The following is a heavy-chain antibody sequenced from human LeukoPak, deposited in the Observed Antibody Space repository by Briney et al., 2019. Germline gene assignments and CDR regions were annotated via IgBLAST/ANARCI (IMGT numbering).Heavy chain of an antibody. J-gene: IGHJ6*02. V-gene: IGHV1-69*13. D-gene: IGHD2-2*01. Sequence: ASVKVSCKASGGTFSSYAISWVRQAPGQGLEWMGGIIPIFGTANYAQKFQGRVTITADESTSTAYMELSSLRSEDTAVYYCARGGDCSSTSCYYYYGMDVWGQGTTVTVSS. CDR3: ARGGDCSSTSCYYYYGMDV. CDR1: GGTFSSYA. CDR2: IIPIFGTA.